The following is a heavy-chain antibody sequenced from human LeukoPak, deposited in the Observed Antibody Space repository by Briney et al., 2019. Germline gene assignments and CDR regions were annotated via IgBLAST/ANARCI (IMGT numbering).Heavy chain of an antibody. CDR3: ARTRSRYNSGYAPNYGMDV. V-gene: IGHV4-34*01. Sequence: SETLSLTCAVYGGSFSGYYWSWIRQPPGKGLEWIGEINHSGSTNYNPSLKSRVTISVGTSKNQFSLKLSSVTAADTAVYYCARTRSRYNSGYAPNYGMDVWGQGTTVTVSS. CDR2: INHSGST. D-gene: IGHD5-12*01. CDR1: GGSFSGYY. J-gene: IGHJ6*02.